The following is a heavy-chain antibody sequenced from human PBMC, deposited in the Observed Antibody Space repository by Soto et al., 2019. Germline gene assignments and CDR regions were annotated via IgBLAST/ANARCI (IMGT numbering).Heavy chain of an antibody. Sequence: PSETLSLTCTVTGDSINSRSYYWRWIRQPPGKGLEWIGSTYYIGRTYNNPSLRSRVSMSIDTSKDQFSLKLKSVIAADTALYFCARQRTSVVTHASFDVWGPGSLVTVSS. CDR3: ARQRTSVVTHASFDV. J-gene: IGHJ4*02. CDR1: GDSINSRSYY. CDR2: TYYIGRT. V-gene: IGHV4-39*01. D-gene: IGHD2-21*02.